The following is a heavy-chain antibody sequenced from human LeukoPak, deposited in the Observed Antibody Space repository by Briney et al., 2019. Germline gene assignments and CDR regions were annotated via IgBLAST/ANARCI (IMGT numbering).Heavy chain of an antibody. CDR3: ARGNRYSYGYFGYFDY. CDR1: GGSFSGYY. Sequence: SETLSLTCAVYGGSFSGYYWSWIRQPPGKGLEWIGEMNHSGSTNYNPSLKRRVTISVDTSKNQFSLKLSSVTAADTAVYYCARGNRYSYGYFGYFDYWGQGTLVTVSS. D-gene: IGHD5-18*01. CDR2: MNHSGST. V-gene: IGHV4-34*01. J-gene: IGHJ4*02.